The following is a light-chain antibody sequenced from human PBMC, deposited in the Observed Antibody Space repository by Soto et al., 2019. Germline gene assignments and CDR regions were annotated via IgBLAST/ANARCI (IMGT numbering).Light chain of an antibody. Sequence: QSALTQPASVSGSPGQSITISCTGTSSDGGGYNYVSWYQQHPGKAPKLMIYEVSNRPSGVSNRFSGSKSGNTASLTISGLQAEDEADYSCSSYTSSSTYVFGTGTKVTVL. CDR2: EVS. J-gene: IGLJ1*01. CDR1: SSDGGGYNY. CDR3: SSYTSSSTYV. V-gene: IGLV2-14*01.